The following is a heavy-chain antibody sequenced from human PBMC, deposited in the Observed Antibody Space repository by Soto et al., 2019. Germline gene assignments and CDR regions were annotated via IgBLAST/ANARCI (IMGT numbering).Heavy chain of an antibody. V-gene: IGHV3-30*18. CDR2: ISYDGSNK. D-gene: IGHD2-21*02. CDR3: AKESTSDPYYYYYGMDV. Sequence: GSLRLSCAASGFTFSSYGMHWVRQAPGKGLEWVAVISYDGSNKYYADSVKGRFTISRDNSKNTLYLQMNSLRAEDTAVYYCAKESTSDPYYYYYGMDVWGQGTTVTVSS. CDR1: GFTFSSYG. J-gene: IGHJ6*02.